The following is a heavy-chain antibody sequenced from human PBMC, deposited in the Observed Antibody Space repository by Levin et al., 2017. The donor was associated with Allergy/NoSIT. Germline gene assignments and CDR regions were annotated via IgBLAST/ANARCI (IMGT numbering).Heavy chain of an antibody. V-gene: IGHV3-11*01. D-gene: IGHD6-13*01. J-gene: IGHJ6*02. CDR2: ISSSGSTI. Sequence: GGSLRLSCAASGFTFSDYYMSWIRQAPGKGLEWVSYISSSGSTIYYADSVKGRFTISRDNAKNSLYLQMNSLRAEDTAVYYCAKGIAAAGALIWYYGMDVWGQGTTVTVSS. CDR3: AKGIAAAGALIWYYGMDV. CDR1: GFTFSDYY.